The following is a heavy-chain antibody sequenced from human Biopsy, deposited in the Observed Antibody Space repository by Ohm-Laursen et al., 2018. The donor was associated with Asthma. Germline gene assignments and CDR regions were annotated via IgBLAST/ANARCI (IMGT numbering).Heavy chain of an antibody. Sequence: KISCKSLGGTFNTYVIGWVRQAPGQGLEWMGGINSVFGTTTYPQKLQDRVTITADDSTSTVYMELSSLRSEDTAVYYCARKAGSCISRTCYSLDFWGQGTLVTVSS. CDR1: GGTFNTYV. CDR2: INSVFGTT. V-gene: IGHV1-69*01. J-gene: IGHJ4*02. D-gene: IGHD2-2*01. CDR3: ARKAGSCISRTCYSLDF.